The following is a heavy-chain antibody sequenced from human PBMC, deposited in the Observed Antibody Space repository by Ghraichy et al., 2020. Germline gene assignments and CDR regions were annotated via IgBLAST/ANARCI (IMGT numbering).Heavy chain of an antibody. D-gene: IGHD3-10*01. V-gene: IGHV3-13*05. CDR2: IGTAGNP. CDR3: TRASRGDYWASGLQH. Sequence: GGSLRLSCAASGFTFSAYDMHWVRQRAGKGLEWVSGIGTAGNPYYQSSVRGRFTISRENAKNSFHLEINNLSAGDTDVYYCTRASRGDYWASGLQHWGQGTLVNVSS. J-gene: IGHJ4*02. CDR1: GFTFSAYD.